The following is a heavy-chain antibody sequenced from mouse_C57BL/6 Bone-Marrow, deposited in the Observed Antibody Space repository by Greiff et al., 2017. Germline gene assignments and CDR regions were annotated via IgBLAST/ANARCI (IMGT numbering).Heavy chain of an antibody. CDR2: IDPSDSYT. CDR3: ARVATYLKY. CDR1: GYTFTSYW. V-gene: IGHV1-59*01. D-gene: IGHD1-1*01. J-gene: IGHJ2*01. Sequence: QVQLQQPGAELVRPGTSVKLSCKASGYTFTSYWMHWVKQRPGQGLEWIGVIDPSDSYTNYNQKFKGKATLTVDTSSSTAYMQLSSLTAEDSAVYYCARVATYLKYWCQGTTLTVSS.